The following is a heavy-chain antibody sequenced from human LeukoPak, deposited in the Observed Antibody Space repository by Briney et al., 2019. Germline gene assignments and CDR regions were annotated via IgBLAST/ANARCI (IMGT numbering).Heavy chain of an antibody. Sequence: GGSLRLSCAASGFTVSSNYMSWVRQAPGKGLEWVSVIYSGGSTYYADSVEGRFTISRDNSKNTLYLQMNSLRAEDTAVYYCAREVKRLAVAGTMGYWGQGTLVTVSS. J-gene: IGHJ4*02. CDR1: GFTVSSNY. D-gene: IGHD6-19*01. CDR2: IYSGGST. V-gene: IGHV3-53*05. CDR3: AREVKRLAVAGTMGY.